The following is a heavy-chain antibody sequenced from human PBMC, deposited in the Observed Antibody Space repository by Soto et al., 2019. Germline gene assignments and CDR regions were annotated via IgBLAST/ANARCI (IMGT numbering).Heavy chain of an antibody. J-gene: IGHJ2*01. CDR3: ARARDGYNPSSYWYFDL. CDR1: GFPFRIYS. Sequence: PGGSLRLSCAASGFPFRIYSMHWVRQAPGKGLEWVAVISHDGSDIYYDDSVKGRFTIPRDNSNSTLYLHMNSLRPEDTAVYYCARARDGYNPSSYWYFDLWGRGTLVTVSS. D-gene: IGHD5-12*01. V-gene: IGHV3-30-3*01. CDR2: ISHDGSDI.